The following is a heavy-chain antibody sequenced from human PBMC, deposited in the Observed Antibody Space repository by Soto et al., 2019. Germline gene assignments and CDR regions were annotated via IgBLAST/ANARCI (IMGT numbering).Heavy chain of an antibody. Sequence: QVQLVESGGGVVQPGSSLRLSCAASGFSFSNYDMHWVRQAPGKGLEWVALIWYDGSDKNYVDSVKGRFTISRDKSKSTLYLQMNSLRVEDTAVYYCARRHGYNYDYWGQGTLVTVSS. CDR2: IWYDGSDK. V-gene: IGHV3-33*01. D-gene: IGHD5-12*01. J-gene: IGHJ4*02. CDR1: GFSFSNYD. CDR3: ARRHGYNYDY.